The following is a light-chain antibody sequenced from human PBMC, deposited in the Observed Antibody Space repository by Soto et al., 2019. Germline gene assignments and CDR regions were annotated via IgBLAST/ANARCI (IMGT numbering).Light chain of an antibody. CDR3: QQYYSYPRT. CDR1: QEISPF. V-gene: IGKV1-8*01. Sequence: AIRVTQSPSSISASTGDRVTITCRASQEISPFLAWYQQRPWKAPNLLLYASSTLKSGVPSRFSGSGSGTDFTLTISNLQSEDFATYYCQQYYSYPRTFGQGTKVEIK. CDR2: ASS. J-gene: IGKJ1*01.